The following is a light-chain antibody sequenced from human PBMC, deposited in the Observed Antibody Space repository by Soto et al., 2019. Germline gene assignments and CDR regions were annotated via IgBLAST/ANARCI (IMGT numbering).Light chain of an antibody. CDR2: DAS. CDR1: ESVGSN. J-gene: IGKJ1*01. CDR3: QKVNKWPWR. Sequence: EIVMTQSPVTLSVSPGERATLSCRASESVGSNLAWYQQKPGQPPRLLIYDASMRETGVPPRFSGSGSGTEFTLTISNLQSEDFAIYFCQKVNKWPWRFGQGTKVESK. V-gene: IGKV3-15*01.